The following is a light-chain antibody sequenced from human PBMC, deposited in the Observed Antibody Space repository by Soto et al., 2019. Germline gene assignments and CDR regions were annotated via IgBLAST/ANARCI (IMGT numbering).Light chain of an antibody. CDR3: QKCKVAPFT. J-gene: IGKJ4*01. CDR1: QDIANF. V-gene: IGKV1-27*01. Sequence: DIPLTQSPSSLSAFVGERVTIXCRASQDIANFLAWYQQKPGKVPKLLIYAASTLQSGVPSRFSGSGSGTDFTLTISSLQPEDVATYYCQKCKVAPFTFGGGTKVDI. CDR2: AAS.